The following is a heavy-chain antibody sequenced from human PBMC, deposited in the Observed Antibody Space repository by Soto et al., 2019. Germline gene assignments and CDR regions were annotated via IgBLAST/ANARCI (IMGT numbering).Heavy chain of an antibody. V-gene: IGHV5-51*01. J-gene: IGHJ6*02. Sequence: GESLKISCKGFGYSFTSYWIGWVRQMPVKGPEWMGVIYPGDSDTRYSPSFQGQVTISADKSISTAYLQWSSLKASDTAMYYCARLQGGATPRYYYYGMDVWGQGTTVTVSS. CDR3: ARLQGGATPRYYYYGMDV. CDR2: IYPGDSDT. CDR1: GYSFTSYW. D-gene: IGHD1-26*01.